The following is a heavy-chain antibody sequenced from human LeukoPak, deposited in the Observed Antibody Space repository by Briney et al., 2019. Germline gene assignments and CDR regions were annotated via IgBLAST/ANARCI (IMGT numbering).Heavy chain of an antibody. V-gene: IGHV3-21*01. Sequence: GGSLRLSCAASGFTFSSHGMNWVRQAPGKGLEWVSGISPNGVITYYADSVKGRFTISRDNAKNSLYLQMNSLRAEDTAVYYCARGESLSWGQGTLVTVSS. CDR3: ARGESLS. D-gene: IGHD3-16*01. J-gene: IGHJ5*02. CDR1: GFTFSSHG. CDR2: ISPNGVIT.